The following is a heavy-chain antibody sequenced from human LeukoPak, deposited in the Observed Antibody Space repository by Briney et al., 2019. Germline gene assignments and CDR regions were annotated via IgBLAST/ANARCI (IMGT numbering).Heavy chain of an antibody. CDR1: GFTFSSYA. J-gene: IGHJ4*02. V-gene: IGHV3-23*01. D-gene: IGHD2-15*01. CDR2: ISGSGGRT. CDR3: AKDRGGGNLDFDY. Sequence: GSLRLSCAASGFTFSSYAMTWVRQAPGKGLEWVPVISGSGGRTYYADSVKGRFTISRDNSKNTLYLQMSSLRAEDTAVYYCAKDRGGGNLDFDYWGQGTLVTVSS.